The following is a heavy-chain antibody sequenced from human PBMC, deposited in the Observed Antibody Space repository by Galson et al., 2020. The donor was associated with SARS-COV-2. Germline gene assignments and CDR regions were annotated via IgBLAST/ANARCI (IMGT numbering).Heavy chain of an antibody. CDR1: GYTFTSYD. V-gene: IGHV1-8*01. Sequence: ASVKVSCKASGYTFTSYDINWVRQATGQGLEWMGWMNPNSGNTGYAQKFQGRVTMTRNTSISTAYMELSSLRSEDTAVYYCARGSMGRGVIITLSYGTDGWGQGTTVTVAS. D-gene: IGHD3-10*01. CDR2: MNPNSGNT. J-gene: IGHJ6*02. CDR3: ARGSMGRGVIITLSYGTDG.